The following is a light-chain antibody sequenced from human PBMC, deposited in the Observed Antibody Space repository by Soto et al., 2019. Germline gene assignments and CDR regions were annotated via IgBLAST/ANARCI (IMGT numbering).Light chain of an antibody. CDR3: QQYNNWPQT. J-gene: IGKJ1*01. Sequence: DIQMTQFPSTLSASVGDRVTITCRASQTTNTWLAWYQQKPGTAPKLLIYDASSLDAGVPSRFSASGSGTEFTLTISSLQSEDFAVYYCQQYNNWPQTFGQGTKVDI. CDR2: DAS. V-gene: IGKV1-5*01. CDR1: QTTNTW.